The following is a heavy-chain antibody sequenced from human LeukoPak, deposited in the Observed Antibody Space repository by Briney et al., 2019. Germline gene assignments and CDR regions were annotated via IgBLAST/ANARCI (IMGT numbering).Heavy chain of an antibody. D-gene: IGHD4-17*01. J-gene: IGHJ4*02. V-gene: IGHV3-66*04. CDR2: IYSGGST. Sequence: GGSLRLSCAASGFTVSSNYMSWVRQAPGKGLEWVSVIYSGGSTYYADSVKGRFTISRDNSKNTLYLQMNSLRAEDTAVYYCARQGPRKGYGDHPSLDYWGQGTLVTVSS. CDR1: GFTVSSNY. CDR3: ARQGPRKGYGDHPSLDY.